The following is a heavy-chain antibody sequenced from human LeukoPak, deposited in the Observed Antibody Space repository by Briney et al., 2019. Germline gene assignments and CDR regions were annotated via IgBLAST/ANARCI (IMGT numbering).Heavy chain of an antibody. CDR2: INHSGST. V-gene: IGHV4-34*01. CDR3: TRGLRLGYCSGGSCYYWFDP. CDR1: GGSFSGYY. D-gene: IGHD2-15*01. J-gene: IGHJ5*02. Sequence: SETLSLTCAVYGGSFSGYYWSWIRQPPGKGLEWIGEINHSGSTNYNPSLQSRVTISADTSKNQFSLSLRSVIAADTAVYYCTRGLRLGYCSGGSCYYWFDPWGQGTRVTVSS.